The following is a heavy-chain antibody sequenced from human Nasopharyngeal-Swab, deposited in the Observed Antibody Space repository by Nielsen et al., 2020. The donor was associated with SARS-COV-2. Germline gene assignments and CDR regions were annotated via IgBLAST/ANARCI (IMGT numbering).Heavy chain of an antibody. V-gene: IGHV3-33*01. J-gene: IGHJ3*02. CDR3: AREGPLEDIVVVTAWGGAFDI. Sequence: GESLKISCAASGFTFSSYGMHWVRQAPGKGLEWVAVIWYDGSNKYYADSVKDRFTISRDNSKNTLYLQMNSLRAEDTAVYYCAREGPLEDIVVVTAWGGAFDIWGQGTMVTDSS. CDR1: GFTFSSYG. D-gene: IGHD2-21*02. CDR2: IWYDGSNK.